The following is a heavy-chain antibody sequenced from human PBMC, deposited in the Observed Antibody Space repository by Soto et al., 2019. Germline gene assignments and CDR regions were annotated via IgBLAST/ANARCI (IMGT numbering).Heavy chain of an antibody. CDR2: IYHSGST. CDR3: ARAGSYILDV. Sequence: QVQLQESGPGLMKPSETLSLTCAVSGASISNGHWWSWVRQPPGKGLEWIGEIYHSGSTNYNPSLKRRVTMSVDTSKNQLSLKVSSVTAADTAIYYCARAGSYILDVWGQGTTVTVSS. J-gene: IGHJ6*02. CDR1: GASISNGHW. V-gene: IGHV4-4*02. D-gene: IGHD3-3*02.